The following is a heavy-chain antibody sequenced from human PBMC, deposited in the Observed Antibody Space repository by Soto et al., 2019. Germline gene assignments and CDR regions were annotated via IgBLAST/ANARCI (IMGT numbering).Heavy chain of an antibody. CDR1: GGSLSSYY. Sequence: SETLSLTCVVSGGSLSSYYWSWIRQPPGKGLEWIGYIYYSGSTNYNPSLKSRVTISVDTSKNQFSLKLSSVTAADTAVYYCAREVGDLGTRFDPWGQGTLVTVSS. J-gene: IGHJ5*02. CDR2: IYYSGST. D-gene: IGHD1-26*01. V-gene: IGHV4-59*01. CDR3: AREVGDLGTRFDP.